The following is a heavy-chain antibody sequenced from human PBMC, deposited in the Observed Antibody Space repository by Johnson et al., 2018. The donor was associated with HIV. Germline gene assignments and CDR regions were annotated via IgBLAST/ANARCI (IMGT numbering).Heavy chain of an antibody. J-gene: IGHJ3*02. Sequence: VQLVESGGGVVQPGGSLRLSCAASGFTFSTYAMHWVRQAPGEGLEWVAIISYAVSNKYYADSVKGRFTISRDNAKNSLCLQMNSLRAEDTAVYYCARAGSSSAFDIWGQGTLVTVSS. CDR3: ARAGSSSAFDI. D-gene: IGHD1-26*01. CDR1: GFTFSTYA. CDR2: ISYAVSNK. V-gene: IGHV3-30-3*01.